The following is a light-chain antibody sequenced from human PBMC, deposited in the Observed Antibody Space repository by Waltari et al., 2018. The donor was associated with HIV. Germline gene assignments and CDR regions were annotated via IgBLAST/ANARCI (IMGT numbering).Light chain of an antibody. V-gene: IGLV2-23*02. Sequence: QSALTQHASVYGSPGQSITISCTGTSSDVGSYNLFSWYQQHPGKAPKLMIYEVSKRPSGVSNLFSGSKSGNTASLTISVLQAEDEADYYCCSYAGSSTHVFGSGTKVTVL. CDR2: EVS. J-gene: IGLJ1*01. CDR1: SSDVGSYNL. CDR3: CSYAGSSTHV.